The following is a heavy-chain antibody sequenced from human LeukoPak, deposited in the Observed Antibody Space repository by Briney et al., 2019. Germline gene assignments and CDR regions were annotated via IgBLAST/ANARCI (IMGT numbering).Heavy chain of an antibody. CDR1: GRSFSVYS. Sequence: SETLSLTCAVWGRSFSVYSWGAGRHPPQEGLEWGGEINNSGSTNYNPSLKSRVTISVDTSKNQFSLKLSAVTAADTAVYYCARGLGIEVAGKRDGMDVWGKGTTVTVSS. D-gene: IGHD6-19*01. CDR2: INNSGST. CDR3: ARGLGIEVAGKRDGMDV. J-gene: IGHJ6*04. V-gene: IGHV4-34*01.